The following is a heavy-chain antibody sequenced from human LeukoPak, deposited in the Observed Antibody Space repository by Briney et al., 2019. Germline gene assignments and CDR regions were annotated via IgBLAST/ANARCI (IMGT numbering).Heavy chain of an antibody. V-gene: IGHV4-34*01. Sequence: PSETLSLTCAVYGGSFSGYYWSWIRQPPGKGLEWIGEINHSGSTNYNPSLKSRVTISVDTSKNQFSLKLSSVTAADTAVYYCARAYCVGDCTVLHIYFDNWGQGTPVTVSS. J-gene: IGHJ4*02. CDR1: GGSFSGYY. CDR2: INHSGST. D-gene: IGHD2-21*02. CDR3: ARAYCVGDCTVLHIYFDN.